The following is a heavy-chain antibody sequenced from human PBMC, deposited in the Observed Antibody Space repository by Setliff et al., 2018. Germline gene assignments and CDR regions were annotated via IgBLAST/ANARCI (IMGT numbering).Heavy chain of an antibody. Sequence: SETLSLTCTVSGGSISSGSNYWSWIRQPAGRGLEWIGHIDPSGNTNYHPSLKSRVTISGDTSKNQFSLKLTSVTAADTAVYYCARSGMPRLLYVGYWGLGTLVTVSS. J-gene: IGHJ4*02. D-gene: IGHD2-21*01. CDR1: GGSISSGSNY. V-gene: IGHV4-61*09. CDR3: ARSGMPRLLYVGY. CDR2: IDPSGNT.